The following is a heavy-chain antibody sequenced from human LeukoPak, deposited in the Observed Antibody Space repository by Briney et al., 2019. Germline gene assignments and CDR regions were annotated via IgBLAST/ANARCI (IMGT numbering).Heavy chain of an antibody. Sequence: GGSLRLSCAASGFTFSSYAMSWVRQAPGQGLEWVSAISGSGGSTYYADSVRGGFTISRDNSKNTLYLQMNSLRAEDTAVYYCAKGRVFLPAAIGDWFDPWGQGTLVTVSS. D-gene: IGHD2-2*01. CDR2: ISGSGGST. J-gene: IGHJ5*02. V-gene: IGHV3-23*01. CDR1: GFTFSSYA. CDR3: AKGRVFLPAAIGDWFDP.